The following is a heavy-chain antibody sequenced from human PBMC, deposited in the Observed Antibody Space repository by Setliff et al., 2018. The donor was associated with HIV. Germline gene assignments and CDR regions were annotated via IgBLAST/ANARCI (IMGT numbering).Heavy chain of an antibody. CDR3: TKNLYTSRWSPLDY. D-gene: IGHD2-8*01. Sequence: GGSLRLSCAASGFIFSAYNMHWARQAPGKGLEWVTFISSDGNYKDCSDSVKGRFTISRDNSKNTLYLQMNSLRTEDTAVYYCTKNLYTSRWSPLDYWGQGALVT. V-gene: IGHV3-30*02. CDR2: ISSDGNYK. CDR1: GFIFSAYN. J-gene: IGHJ4*02.